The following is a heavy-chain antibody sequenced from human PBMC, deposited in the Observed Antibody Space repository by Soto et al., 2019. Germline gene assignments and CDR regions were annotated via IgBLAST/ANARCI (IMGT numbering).Heavy chain of an antibody. D-gene: IGHD6-19*01. CDR2: VYYNGVT. CDR3: ARTSKSTTGWYYFDL. CDR1: GGSISSDS. Sequence: PSETLSLTCTVSGGSISSDSWSWVRQPPGKGLEWIGYVYYNGVTKYNPSLKSRVTIPVDTSQNQFSLRLSSVTAADTAVYYCARTSKSTTGWYYFDLWGQGTRVTVSS. J-gene: IGHJ4*02. V-gene: IGHV4-59*01.